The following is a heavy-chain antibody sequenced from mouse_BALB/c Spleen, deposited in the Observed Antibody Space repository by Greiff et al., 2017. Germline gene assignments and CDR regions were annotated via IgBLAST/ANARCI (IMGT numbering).Heavy chain of an antibody. Sequence: VQLQQSGPELVKPGASVKIPCKASGYTFTDYNMDWVKQSHGKSLEWIGDINPNNGGTIYNQKFKGKATLTVDKSSSTAYMELRSLTSEDTAVYYCARSGKFYYYGRFLYYYAMDYWGQGTSVTVSS. CDR2: INPNNGGT. J-gene: IGHJ4*01. D-gene: IGHD1-1*01. CDR1: GYTFTDYN. V-gene: IGHV1-18*01. CDR3: ARSGKFYYYGRFLYYYAMDY.